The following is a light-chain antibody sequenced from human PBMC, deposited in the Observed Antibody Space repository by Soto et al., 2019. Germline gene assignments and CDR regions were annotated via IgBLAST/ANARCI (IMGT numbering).Light chain of an antibody. J-gene: IGKJ2*01. CDR3: QHYDSSPYT. CDR2: AAS. V-gene: IGKV3-20*01. CDR1: QSIRSSF. Sequence: EIVLTQSPGTLSLSPGERATLSCRASQSIRSSFLAWYQQKPGQAPRLLIFAASSRATGIPDRFSGSGSGTDFTLTISRLEPEDCAVYFCQHYDSSPYTFGPGPKLEIK.